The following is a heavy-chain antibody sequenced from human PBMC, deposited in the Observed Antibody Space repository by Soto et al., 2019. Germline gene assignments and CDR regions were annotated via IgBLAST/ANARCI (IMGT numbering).Heavy chain of an antibody. V-gene: IGHV3-7*01. CDR3: ARRGDDFDS. D-gene: IGHD4-17*01. J-gene: IGHJ4*02. Sequence: AQLVESGGGLVQPGGSLRLSCTASGFTFNSYWMSWVRQAPGKGLEWVANIKEDGSEAYYVDSVKGRFTISRDNAKNSLYLQMHGLRAEDTAVYYCARRGDDFDSWGQGTLVTVSS. CDR2: IKEDGSEA. CDR1: GFTFNSYW.